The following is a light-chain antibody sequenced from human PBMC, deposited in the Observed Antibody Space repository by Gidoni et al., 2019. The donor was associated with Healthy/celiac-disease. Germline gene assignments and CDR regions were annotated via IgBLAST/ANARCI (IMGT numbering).Light chain of an antibody. CDR3: NSRDSSGNHRYV. CDR1: SLRSYY. CDR2: GKN. V-gene: IGLV3-19*01. Sequence: SSELTQDPAVSVALGLTVRITCQGDSLRSYYASWYQQKPGQAPVLVIYGKNNRPSGIPDRFSGSSSGNTASLTITGAQAEDEADYYCNSRDSSGNHRYVFGTGTKVTVL. J-gene: IGLJ1*01.